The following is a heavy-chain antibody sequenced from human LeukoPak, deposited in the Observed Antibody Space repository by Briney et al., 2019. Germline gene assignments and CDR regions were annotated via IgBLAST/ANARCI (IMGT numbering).Heavy chain of an antibody. CDR3: ARVFDAFDI. V-gene: IGHV4-59*01. CDR2: IYYSGST. CDR1: GGSISSYY. J-gene: IGHJ3*02. Sequence: SETLSLTCTVSGGSISSYYWSWIRQPPGKGLQWIGYIYYSGSTNYSPSPKSRVTISVETSKNQVSLKLSSMTAADTAVYYCARVFDAFDIWGQGTMVTV.